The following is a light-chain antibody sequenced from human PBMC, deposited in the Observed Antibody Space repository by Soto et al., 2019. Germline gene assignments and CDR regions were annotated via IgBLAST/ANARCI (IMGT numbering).Light chain of an antibody. CDR2: AND. CDR3: ATWDASLNGVV. CDR1: HSNIGSNR. Sequence: QSVLTQPPSGSGTPGQRVTIACSGSHSNIGSNRVKLYRQFPGMAPSSLIYANDQRPSGVPERFSGSKSGTSASLAISGLQSEEEADYYCATWDASLNGVVFGGGTKLTVL. V-gene: IGLV1-44*01. J-gene: IGLJ2*01.